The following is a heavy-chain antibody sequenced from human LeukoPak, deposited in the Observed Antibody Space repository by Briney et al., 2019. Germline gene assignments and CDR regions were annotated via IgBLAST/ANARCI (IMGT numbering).Heavy chain of an antibody. J-gene: IGHJ4*02. V-gene: IGHV4-4*07. CDR2: IYTSGST. Sequence: PSETLSLTCTVSGGSISSYYWSWIRQPAGKGLEWIGRIYTSGSTNYNPSLKSRVTMSVDTSKNQFSLKLSSVTAADTAVYYCARDHDSSGWPAFDYWGQGTLVTVSS. CDR1: GGSISSYY. CDR3: ARDHDSSGWPAFDY. D-gene: IGHD6-19*01.